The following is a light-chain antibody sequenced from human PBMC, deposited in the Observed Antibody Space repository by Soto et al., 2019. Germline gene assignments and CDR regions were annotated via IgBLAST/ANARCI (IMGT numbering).Light chain of an antibody. Sequence: QSALTQPASVSGSPGQSITISCTGTSSDVGSYNLVSWYQQYPGKAPKLMIYEVSYRPSGVSNRLSGSKSGNPASLTISGLQAEDEADYYCSSFTTSSTRVFGTGTKLTVL. CDR2: EVS. V-gene: IGLV2-14*02. J-gene: IGLJ1*01. CDR1: SSDVGSYNL. CDR3: SSFTTSSTRV.